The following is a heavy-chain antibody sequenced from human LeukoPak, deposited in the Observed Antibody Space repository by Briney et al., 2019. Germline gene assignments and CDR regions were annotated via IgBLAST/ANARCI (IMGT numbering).Heavy chain of an antibody. V-gene: IGHV5-51*01. CDR1: GYSFTNYW. CDR3: ARARYCSSTSCPSPYYYYYMDV. D-gene: IGHD2-2*01. Sequence: GESLKISCKGSGYSFTNYWIGWVRQMPGKGLEWMGIIYPGDSDARYSPSFQGQVTISADKSISTAYLQWSSLKASDTAMYYCARARYCSSTSCPSPYYYYYMDVWGKGTRVTVSS. J-gene: IGHJ6*03. CDR2: IYPGDSDA.